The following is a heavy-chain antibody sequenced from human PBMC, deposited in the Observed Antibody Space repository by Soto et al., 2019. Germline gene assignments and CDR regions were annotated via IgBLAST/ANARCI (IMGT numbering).Heavy chain of an antibody. CDR1: GFTFSSYA. CDR3: AKVMVKNWFDP. V-gene: IGHV3-23*01. Sequence: GGSLRLSCAASGFTFSSYAMSWVRQAPGKGLERVSLISGSGGSRYYADSVKGRFTISRDNSKNTLYLQMNSLRADDTAVYYCAKVMVKNWFDPWGQGTLVTVSS. D-gene: IGHD5-18*01. J-gene: IGHJ5*02. CDR2: ISGSGGSR.